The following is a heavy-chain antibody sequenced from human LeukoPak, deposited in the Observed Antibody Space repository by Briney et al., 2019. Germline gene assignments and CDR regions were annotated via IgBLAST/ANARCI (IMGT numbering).Heavy chain of an antibody. V-gene: IGHV4-31*03. D-gene: IGHD6-13*01. CDR3: ARDRKGYHLDY. CDR1: GGSLSRGGYY. J-gene: IGHJ4*02. Sequence: SETLSLTCTVSGGSLSRGGYYWSWTRQHPGKDVGWIGYIYYSGSPYYNPSLRNRVTISLDTSKNQFSLKLSSVTAADTAVYYCARDRKGYHLDYWGQGTLVTVSS. CDR2: IYYSGSP.